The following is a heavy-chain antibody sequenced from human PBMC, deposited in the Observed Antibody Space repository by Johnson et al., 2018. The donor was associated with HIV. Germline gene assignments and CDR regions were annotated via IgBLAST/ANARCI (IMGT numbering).Heavy chain of an antibody. CDR3: VVYAGNDVDAFDI. CDR2: ISWNSGSI. CDR1: GFTFDDYA. J-gene: IGHJ3*02. Sequence: VQLVESGGGLVQPGRSLRLSCAASGFTFDDYAMHWVRQAPGKGLEWVSGISWNSGSIGYADSVKGRFTISRDNAKNSLYLQMNSLRVEDTAVYYCVVYAGNDVDAFDIWGPGTLVSVSS. V-gene: IGHV3-9*01. D-gene: IGHD4-23*01.